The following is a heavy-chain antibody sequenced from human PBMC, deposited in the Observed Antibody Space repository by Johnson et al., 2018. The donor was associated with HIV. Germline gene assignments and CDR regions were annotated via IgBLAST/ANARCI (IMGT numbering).Heavy chain of an antibody. D-gene: IGHD3-10*01. Sequence: QEQLVESGGGVVQPGRSLRLSCAASGFTFSSYGMHWVRQAPGKGLEWVAVISYDGSNKYYADSVKGRFTISSDNSKTTLYLQMNSLRAEDTAVYYCAKDWGLLGKDAFDIWGQGTMVTVSS. CDR3: AKDWGLLGKDAFDI. CDR1: GFTFSSYG. CDR2: ISYDGSNK. V-gene: IGHV3-30*18. J-gene: IGHJ3*02.